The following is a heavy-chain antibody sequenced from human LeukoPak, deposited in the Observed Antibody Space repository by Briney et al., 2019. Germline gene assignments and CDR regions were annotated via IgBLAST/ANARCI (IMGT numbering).Heavy chain of an antibody. CDR3: SRGPMVRGDTSFEY. D-gene: IGHD3-10*01. J-gene: IGHJ4*02. Sequence: GASVTLTCKGSGYNFIASYMHWVRHVPAQGHELMWWINPNSGGTNYAQKFQGRVTMTRDTSINTAYMELTSLTSDDTAVYFCSRGPMVRGDTSFEYWGQGTLVTVAS. V-gene: IGHV1-2*02. CDR2: INPNSGGT. CDR1: GYNFIASY.